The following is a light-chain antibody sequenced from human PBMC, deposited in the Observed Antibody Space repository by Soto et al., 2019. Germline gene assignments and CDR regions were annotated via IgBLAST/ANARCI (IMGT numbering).Light chain of an antibody. CDR2: GAS. J-gene: IGKJ4*01. Sequence: TALTQSPGTLSLSPGERATLSCTTTQSISSKHLAWYQQKPDQAPRLLIYGASIRAAGIPDRFSGSGSGTDFTLKISRVEAEDVGVYYCMQALQTPLTFGGGTKVEIK. V-gene: IGKV3-20*01. CDR1: QSISSKH. CDR3: MQALQTPLT.